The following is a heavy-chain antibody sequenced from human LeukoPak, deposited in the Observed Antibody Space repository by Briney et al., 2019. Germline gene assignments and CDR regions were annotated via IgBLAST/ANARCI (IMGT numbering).Heavy chain of an antibody. D-gene: IGHD3-10*01. Sequence: GGSLRLSCAASGFTVSTNHMSWVRQAPGKGLEWVSVIYSGDSTYYADSVKGRFTISRHNSKNTLYLQMNSLRAEDTAVYYCARGVTTSHKDPFGDWGQGTLVTVSS. CDR3: ARGVTTSHKDPFGD. J-gene: IGHJ4*02. CDR2: IYSGDST. V-gene: IGHV3-66*01. CDR1: GFTVSTNH.